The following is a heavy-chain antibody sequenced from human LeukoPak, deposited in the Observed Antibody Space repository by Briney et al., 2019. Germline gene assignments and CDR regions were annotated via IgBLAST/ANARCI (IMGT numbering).Heavy chain of an antibody. D-gene: IGHD1-14*01. V-gene: IGHV1-69*05. Sequence: ASVKVSCKASGGTFSSYAISWVRQAPGQGLEWMGRIIPIFGTANYAQKFQGRVTITTDESTSTAYMKLSSLRSEDTAVYYCASEPEPNDAFDIWGQGTMVTVSS. CDR2: IIPIFGTA. CDR1: GGTFSSYA. J-gene: IGHJ3*02. CDR3: ASEPEPNDAFDI.